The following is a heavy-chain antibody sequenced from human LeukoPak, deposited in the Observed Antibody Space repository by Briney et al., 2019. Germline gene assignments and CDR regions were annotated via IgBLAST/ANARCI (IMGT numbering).Heavy chain of an antibody. CDR3: ARVSTMVRGAVDY. CDR2: IKQDGSEK. CDR1: GFTFSSYW. Sequence: GGSLRLSCAASGFTFSSYWMSWVRQAPGKGQEWVANIKQDGSEKYYVDSVKGRFTISRDNAKNSLDLQMNSLRAEDTAVYYCARVSTMVRGAVDYWGQGTLVSVSS. V-gene: IGHV3-7*01. D-gene: IGHD3-10*01. J-gene: IGHJ4*02.